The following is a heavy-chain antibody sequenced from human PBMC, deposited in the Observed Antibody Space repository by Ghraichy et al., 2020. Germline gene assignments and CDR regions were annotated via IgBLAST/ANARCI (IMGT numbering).Heavy chain of an antibody. Sequence: TLSLTCTVSGGSISSSSYYWGWIRQPPGKGLEWIGSIYYSGSTYYNPSLKSRVTISVDTSKNQFSLKLSSVTAADTAVYYCARQVGATVDLDYWGQGTLVTVSS. CDR2: IYYSGST. CDR3: ARQVGATVDLDY. J-gene: IGHJ4*02. D-gene: IGHD1-26*01. CDR1: GGSISSSSYY. V-gene: IGHV4-39*01.